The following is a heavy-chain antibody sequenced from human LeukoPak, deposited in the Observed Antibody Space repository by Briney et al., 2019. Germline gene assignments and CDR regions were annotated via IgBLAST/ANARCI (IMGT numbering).Heavy chain of an antibody. V-gene: IGHV1-8*01. CDR1: GYTFTSYD. CDR3: ARGETGTLTNDY. J-gene: IGHJ4*02. Sequence: ASEKVSCKASGYTFTSYDINWVRQATGQGLEWMGWMNPNSGNTGYAQKFQGRVTMTRNTSISTAYMELSSLRSEDTAVYYCARGETGTLTNDYWGQGTLVTVSS. D-gene: IGHD1-7*01. CDR2: MNPNSGNT.